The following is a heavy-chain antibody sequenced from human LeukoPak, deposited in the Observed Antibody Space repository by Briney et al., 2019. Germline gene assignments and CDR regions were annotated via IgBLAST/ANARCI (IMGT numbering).Heavy chain of an antibody. CDR3: ARANCSSTSCPDY. V-gene: IGHV3-21*01. CDR2: ISSSSSCI. Sequence: PGGSLRLSCAASGFTFSSYSMNWVRQAPGKGLEWVSSISSSSSCIYYADSVKGRFTISRDNAKNSLYLQMNSLRAEDTAVYYCARANCSSTSCPDYWGQGTLVTVSS. D-gene: IGHD2-2*01. CDR1: GFTFSSYS. J-gene: IGHJ4*02.